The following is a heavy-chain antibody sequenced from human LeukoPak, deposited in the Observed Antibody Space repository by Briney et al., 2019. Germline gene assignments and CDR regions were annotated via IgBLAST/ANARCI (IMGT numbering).Heavy chain of an antibody. Sequence: GGSLRLSCAASGFIFSTYAMSWVRQAPGKGLEWVSGLSGNGGGTYYADSVKGRFTISRDNAKNSLYLQMNNLRAEDTAVCYCARVTRYYFDYWGQGTLVTVSS. V-gene: IGHV3-23*01. CDR1: GFIFSTYA. J-gene: IGHJ4*02. CDR3: ARVTRYYFDY. D-gene: IGHD3-16*01. CDR2: LSGNGGGT.